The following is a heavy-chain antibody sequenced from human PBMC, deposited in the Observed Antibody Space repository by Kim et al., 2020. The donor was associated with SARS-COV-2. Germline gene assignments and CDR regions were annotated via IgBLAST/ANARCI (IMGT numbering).Heavy chain of an antibody. CDR2: IYYSGST. CDR3: ARVVTMVQGVIIAPYYYYYMDV. D-gene: IGHD3-10*01. V-gene: IGHV4-59*01. CDR1: GGSISSYY. J-gene: IGHJ6*03. Sequence: SETLSLTCTVSGGSISSYYWSWIRQPPGKGLEWIGYIYYSGSTNYNPSLKSRVTISVDTSKNQFSLKLSSVTAADRAVYYCARVVTMVQGVIIAPYYYYYMDVWGKGTTVTVSS.